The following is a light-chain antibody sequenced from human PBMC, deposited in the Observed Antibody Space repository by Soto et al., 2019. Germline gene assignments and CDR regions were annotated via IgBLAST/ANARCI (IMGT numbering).Light chain of an antibody. CDR2: GNS. J-gene: IGLJ3*02. CDR1: SSSIGSNT. Sequence: QSVLTQPPSASGTPGQRVSISYSGSSSSIGSNTVNWDQQFPGTAPKLLIYGNSNRPSGVPDRFSGSKSGTSASLAITGLQAEDEADYYCQSYDSSLSRGVFGGGTKVTVL. V-gene: IGLV1-40*01. CDR3: QSYDSSLSRGV.